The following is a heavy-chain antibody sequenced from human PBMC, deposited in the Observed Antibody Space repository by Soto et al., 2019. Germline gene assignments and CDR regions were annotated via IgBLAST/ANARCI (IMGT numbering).Heavy chain of an antibody. CDR3: ARPYDSSDYYGGGMDV. V-gene: IGHV1-69*01. D-gene: IGHD3-22*01. Sequence: QVQLVQSGAEVKKPGSSVKVSCKASGGTFNNNAISWVRQAPGQGLEWMGGIIPIPGTANYAQKFRGRVTITADESTSTGYMDLSSLRSEDTAVYYCARPYDSSDYYGGGMDVWGQGTTVTVSS. CDR2: IIPIPGTA. J-gene: IGHJ6*02. CDR1: GGTFNNNA.